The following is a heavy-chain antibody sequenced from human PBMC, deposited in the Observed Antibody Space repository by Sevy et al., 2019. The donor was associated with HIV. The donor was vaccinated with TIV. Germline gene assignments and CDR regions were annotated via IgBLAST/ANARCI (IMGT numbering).Heavy chain of an antibody. V-gene: IGHV1-69*13. D-gene: IGHD4-17*01. J-gene: IGHJ5*02. Sequence: ASVKVSCKASGGTFSSYAISWVRQAPGQGLEWMGGIIPIFGTANYAQKFQGRVTITADESTSTAYMELSSLRSEDTAVYYCARVSGYGLETNWFDPWGQGTLVTVSS. CDR2: IIPIFGTA. CDR1: GGTFSSYA. CDR3: ARVSGYGLETNWFDP.